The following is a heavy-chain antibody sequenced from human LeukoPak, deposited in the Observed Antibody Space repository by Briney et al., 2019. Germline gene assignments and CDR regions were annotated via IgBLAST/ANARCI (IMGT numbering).Heavy chain of an antibody. J-gene: IGHJ3*02. D-gene: IGHD2-15*01. Sequence: GESLKISCKGSGYSFTSYWIGWVRQMPGKGLEWMGIIYPGDSDTRYSPSFQGQVTISADKSISTAYLQWSSLKASDTAMDYCARRDLGYCSGGSCYSWGDAFDIWGQGTMVTVSS. V-gene: IGHV5-51*01. CDR1: GYSFTSYW. CDR3: ARRDLGYCSGGSCYSWGDAFDI. CDR2: IYPGDSDT.